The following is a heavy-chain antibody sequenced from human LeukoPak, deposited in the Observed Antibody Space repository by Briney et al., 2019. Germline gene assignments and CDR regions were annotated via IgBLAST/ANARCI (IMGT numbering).Heavy chain of an antibody. CDR1: GYTFTSYG. CDR3: ARVPDYGSSFPLFDY. J-gene: IGHJ4*02. D-gene: IGHD4-17*01. CDR2: IIPIFGTA. V-gene: IGHV1-69*13. Sequence: GASVKVSCKASGYTFTSYGISWVRQAPGQGLEWMGGIIPIFGTANYAQKFQGRVTITADESTSTAYMELSSLRSEDTAVYYCARVPDYGSSFPLFDYWGQGTLVTVSS.